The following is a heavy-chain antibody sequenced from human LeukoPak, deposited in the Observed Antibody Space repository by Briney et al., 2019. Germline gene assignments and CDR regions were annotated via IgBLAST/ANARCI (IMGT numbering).Heavy chain of an antibody. V-gene: IGHV1-2*02. J-gene: IGHJ5*02. Sequence: ASVKVSCKASGYTFTGYYMHWVRQAPGQGLEWMGWINPNSGGTNYAQKLQGRVTMTTDTSTSTAYMELRSLRSDDTAVYYCARGYLAAASWFDPWGQGTLVTVSS. D-gene: IGHD6-13*01. CDR2: INPNSGGT. CDR3: ARGYLAAASWFDP. CDR1: GYTFTGYY.